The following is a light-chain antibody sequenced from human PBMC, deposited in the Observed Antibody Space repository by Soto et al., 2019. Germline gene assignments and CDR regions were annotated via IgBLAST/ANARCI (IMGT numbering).Light chain of an antibody. Sequence: DIQMTQSPSTLSASVGDRVTITCRASQSISRWLGWYQQKPGKAPKLLIYKASSLESGVPSRFSGSGSGTEFTLTISSLQPDDFATYYCQQYNSYPLTFGGGTKVEIK. V-gene: IGKV1-5*03. CDR3: QQYNSYPLT. CDR1: QSISRW. J-gene: IGKJ4*01. CDR2: KAS.